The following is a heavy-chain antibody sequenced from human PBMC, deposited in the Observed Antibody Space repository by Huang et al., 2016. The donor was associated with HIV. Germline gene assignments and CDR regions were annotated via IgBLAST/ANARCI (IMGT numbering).Heavy chain of an antibody. V-gene: IGHV4-39*01. J-gene: IGHJ3*02. Sequence: QLQLQGSGPGLVKPSETLSLTCPVSGGSITSSRYFWGWIRQPPGKGLEWVGSIDYSGSTDYNRYLKSRVTVSVDTSKNQFSLKLSSVTAADTAVYYCARHFSYYDSSGYTPWDAFDIWGQGTMVTVSS. CDR3: ARHFSYYDSSGYTPWDAFDI. CDR1: GGSITSSRYF. D-gene: IGHD3-22*01. CDR2: IDYSGST.